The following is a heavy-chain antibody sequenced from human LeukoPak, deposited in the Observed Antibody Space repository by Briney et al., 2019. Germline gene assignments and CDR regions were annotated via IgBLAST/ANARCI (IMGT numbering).Heavy chain of an antibody. CDR2: ISPILGLR. V-gene: IGHV1-69*04. Sequence: SVKVSCKTSGSAFIRDTISWVRQAPGQGLEWMGRISPILGLRNFAQKFQGRVTITADKSTSTAYMELSSLRSEDTAVYYCAREFEGYDDYSDSYYGMDVWGQGTTVTVSS. CDR1: GSAFIRDT. CDR3: AREFEGYDDYSDSYYGMDV. D-gene: IGHD4-17*01. J-gene: IGHJ6*02.